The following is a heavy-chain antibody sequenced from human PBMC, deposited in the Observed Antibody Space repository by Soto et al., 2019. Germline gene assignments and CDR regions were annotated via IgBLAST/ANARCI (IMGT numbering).Heavy chain of an antibody. CDR1: GGSVSSSDYC. V-gene: IGHV4-39*01. D-gene: IGHD1-20*01. Sequence: ETLSLTCTVSGGSVSSSDYCWGWIRQPPGKGLEWIGSISFGVTNYYNPSLKSRLTISIDTSNNQFSLKLSSVTAADTAVYYCATSSASRIHNHWYFDLWGRGTPVTVSS. CDR2: ISFGVTN. CDR3: ATSSASRIHNHWYFDL. J-gene: IGHJ2*01.